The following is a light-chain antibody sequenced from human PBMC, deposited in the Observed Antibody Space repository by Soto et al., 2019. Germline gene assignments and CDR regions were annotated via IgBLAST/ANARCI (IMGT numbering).Light chain of an antibody. CDR3: QQYNSFLEYT. Sequence: DIPMTQSPSTLSASVGDRVAITCRASESVNSWLAWYQQKPGKAPRLLIYDATTLQGGVPARFSGSGSGTEFTLTISSLQPDDFATYYCQQYNSFLEYTFGQGTKLEI. CDR2: DAT. V-gene: IGKV1-5*01. CDR1: ESVNSW. J-gene: IGKJ2*01.